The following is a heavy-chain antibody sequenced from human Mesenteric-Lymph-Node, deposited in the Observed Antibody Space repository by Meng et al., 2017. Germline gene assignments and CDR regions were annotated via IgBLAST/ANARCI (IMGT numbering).Heavy chain of an antibody. D-gene: IGHD2-15*01. CDR2: IIPIFGTA. V-gene: IGHV1-69*06. J-gene: IGHJ2*01. CDR3: ARGQPTHWYFDL. CDR1: GGTFRSYA. Sequence: VRVAHAGVEVKKRGSSGKVSGRASGGTFRSYASSWVREEAGQGLEWMGGIIPIFGTANYAQKFQGRVTITADKSTSTAYMELSSMRSEDTAVYYCARGQPTHWYFDLWGRGTLVTVSS.